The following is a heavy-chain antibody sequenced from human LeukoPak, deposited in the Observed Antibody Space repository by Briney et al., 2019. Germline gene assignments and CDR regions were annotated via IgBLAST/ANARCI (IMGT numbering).Heavy chain of an antibody. D-gene: IGHD3-22*01. CDR2: INHSGST. J-gene: IGHJ4*02. V-gene: IGHV4-34*01. CDR1: GGSFSGYY. Sequence: SETLSLTCAVYGGSFSGYYWSWIRQPPGKGLEWIGEINHSGSTNYNPSLKSRVTISVDKSKNQFSLKLSFVTAADTAVYYCARDLDSSGPSLDYWGQGTLVTVSS. CDR3: ARDLDSSGPSLDY.